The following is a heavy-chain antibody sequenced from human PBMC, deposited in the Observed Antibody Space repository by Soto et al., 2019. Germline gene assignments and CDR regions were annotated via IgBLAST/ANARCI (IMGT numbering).Heavy chain of an antibody. D-gene: IGHD2-8*01. CDR1: GCTCTGDY. V-gene: IGHV1-2*06. CDR3: ARDGAGKVSNY. CDR2: INPNSGDT. Sequence: VEGSGKASGCTCTGDYMDCVRRAPGQGVEWMGRINPNSGDTNYAQKFQGRVPMARNASISTAYMELRRLRSDDTAVYYCARDGAGKVSNYQGQQTLVRVSS. J-gene: IGHJ4*02.